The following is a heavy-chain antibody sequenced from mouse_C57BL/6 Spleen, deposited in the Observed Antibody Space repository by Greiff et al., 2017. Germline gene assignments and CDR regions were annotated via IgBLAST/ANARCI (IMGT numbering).Heavy chain of an antibody. CDR1: GYSITSGYY. CDR2: ISYDGSN. J-gene: IGHJ4*01. V-gene: IGHV3-6*01. D-gene: IGHD1-1*01. Sequence: EVKVEESGPGLVKPSQSLSLTCSVTGYSITSGYYWNWIRQFPGNKLEWMGYISYDGSNNYNPSLKNRIYITRDTSKNQFFLKLNSVTTEDTATYYCARESGSSPSYAMDYWGQGTSVTVSS. CDR3: ARESGSSPSYAMDY.